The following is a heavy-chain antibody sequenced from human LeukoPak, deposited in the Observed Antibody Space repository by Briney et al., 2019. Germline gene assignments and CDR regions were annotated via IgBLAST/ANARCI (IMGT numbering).Heavy chain of an antibody. CDR2: ISGSGGST. CDR3: ARFDLFGLVEVPACPWSIAARRDY. Sequence: GGSLRLSCAASGFTFSSYAMSWVRQAPGKGLEWVSAISGSGGSTYYADSVKGRFTISRDNSKNTLYLQMNSLRAEDTAVYYCARFDLFGLVEVPACPWSIAARRDYWGQGTLVTVSS. J-gene: IGHJ4*02. D-gene: IGHD6-6*01. CDR1: GFTFSSYA. V-gene: IGHV3-23*01.